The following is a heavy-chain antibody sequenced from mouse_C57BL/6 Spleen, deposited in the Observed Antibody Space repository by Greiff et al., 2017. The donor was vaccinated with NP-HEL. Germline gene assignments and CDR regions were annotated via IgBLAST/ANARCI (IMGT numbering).Heavy chain of an antibody. CDR1: GYTFTSYW. J-gene: IGHJ1*03. D-gene: IGHD4-1*01. CDR3: ARSELGRYFDV. CDR2: INPSSGYT. V-gene: IGHV1-7*01. Sequence: VQLQQSGAELAKPGASVKLSCKASGYTFTSYWMHWVKQRPGQGLEWIGYINPSSGYTKYNQKFKDKAPLTAEKSSSTAYMQLSSLKYEDSSVYYCARSELGRYFDVWGTGTTVNVSS.